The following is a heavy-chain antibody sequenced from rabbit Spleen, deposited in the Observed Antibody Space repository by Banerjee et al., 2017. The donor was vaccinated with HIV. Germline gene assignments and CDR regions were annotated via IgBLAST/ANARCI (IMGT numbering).Heavy chain of an antibody. CDR1: GFSFNSGDD. V-gene: IGHV1S40*01. J-gene: IGHJ4*01. CDR2: IYAGSSSNT. D-gene: IGHD4-1*01. CDR3: ARDLAGVIGWNFNL. Sequence: QSLEESGGGLVKPGASLTLTCKASGFSFNSGDDMCWVRQAPGKGLEWIACIYAGSSSNTYSATWAKGRFTISKTSSTTVTLQMTSLTAADTATYFCARDLAGVIGWNFNLWGPGTLVTVS.